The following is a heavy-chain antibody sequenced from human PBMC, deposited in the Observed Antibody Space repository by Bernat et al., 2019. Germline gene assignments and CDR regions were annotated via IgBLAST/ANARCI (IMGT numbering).Heavy chain of an antibody. CDR1: GGSISITSYY. V-gene: IGHV4-39*01. J-gene: IGHJ6*03. CDR2: VYYSGTT. D-gene: IGHD4-17*01. CDR3: ARRGGVTTDYYYMDV. Sequence: QMQLEESGPGLLKPSETLSLNCSVPGGSISITSYYWCWVRQPPGEGLEWIGTVYYSGTTNFSPSLKSRATISVDTSKNQFSLKLSSVTATDTAVDYCARRGGVTTDYYYMDVWGKGTTVTVSS.